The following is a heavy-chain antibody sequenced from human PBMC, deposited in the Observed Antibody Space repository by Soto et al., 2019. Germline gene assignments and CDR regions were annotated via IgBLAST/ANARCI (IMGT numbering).Heavy chain of an antibody. CDR2: IYPGDSDT. CDR3: ARSYYDFWSGYPISGHYFDY. CDR1: GFRSRTYW. V-gene: IGHV5-51*01. J-gene: IGHJ4*02. Sequence: GESLKISCKGSGFRSRTYWIGWVRQLPGKGLEWMGIIYPGDSDTRYSPSFQGQVTISADKSISTAYLQWSSLKASDTAMYYCARSYYDFWSGYPISGHYFDYWGQGTLVTVSS. D-gene: IGHD3-3*01.